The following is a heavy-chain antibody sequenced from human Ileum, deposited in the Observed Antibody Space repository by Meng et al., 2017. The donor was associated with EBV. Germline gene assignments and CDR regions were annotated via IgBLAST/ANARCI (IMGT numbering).Heavy chain of an antibody. Sequence: EVQLVESGGGLVQPGVSLRLSCAASGFIFNNYAMSWVRQTPGKGLEWVSAISGGADSTYYVHSVEGRFTISRDNSKNTLYLQMNSLRAEDSAVYYCAKGRAGNWFDPWGQGTLVTVSS. CDR3: AKGRAGNWFDP. J-gene: IGHJ5*02. CDR2: ISGGADST. V-gene: IGHV3-23*04. CDR1: GFIFNNYA.